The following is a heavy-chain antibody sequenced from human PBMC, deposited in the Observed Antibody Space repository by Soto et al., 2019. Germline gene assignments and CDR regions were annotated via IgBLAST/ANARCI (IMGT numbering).Heavy chain of an antibody. Sequence: EVQLVESGGGLVQPGRSLRLSCTASGFTFGDYAMSWFRQAPGKGLEWVGFIRSKAYGGTTEYAASVKGRFTISRDDSKSIAYLQMNSLKTEDTAVYYCTRVNGGSRFYYYYYMDVWGKGTTVTVSS. J-gene: IGHJ6*03. CDR3: TRVNGGSRFYYYYYMDV. CDR1: GFTFGDYA. D-gene: IGHD6-13*01. V-gene: IGHV3-49*03. CDR2: IRSKAYGGTT.